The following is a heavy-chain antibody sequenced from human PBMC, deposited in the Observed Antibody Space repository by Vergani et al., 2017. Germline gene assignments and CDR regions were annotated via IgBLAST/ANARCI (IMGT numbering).Heavy chain of an antibody. J-gene: IGHJ5*02. CDR1: GFSLSTSGMC. D-gene: IGHD3-22*01. Sequence: QVTLRESGPALVKPTQTLTLTCTFSGFSLSTSGMCVSWIRQPPGKALEWLALIDWDDDKYYSTSLKTRLTISKDTSKNQVVLTMTNMDPVDTATYYCARSYDSSGYYSVGWFDPWGQGTLVTVSS. CDR2: IDWDDDK. CDR3: ARSYDSSGYYSVGWFDP. V-gene: IGHV2-70*01.